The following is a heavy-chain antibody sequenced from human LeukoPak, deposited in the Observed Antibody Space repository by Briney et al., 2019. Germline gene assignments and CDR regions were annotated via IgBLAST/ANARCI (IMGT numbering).Heavy chain of an antibody. CDR3: ARDKFNAFDI. Sequence: SVKVSCKASGGTFSSYAISWVRQAPGQGLEWMGGIIPIFGTANYAQKFQGRVTITADKSTRTAYMELSSLRSEDTPVYYCARDKFNAFDIWGQGTMVTVSS. V-gene: IGHV1-69*06. J-gene: IGHJ3*02. CDR1: GGTFSSYA. CDR2: IIPIFGTA.